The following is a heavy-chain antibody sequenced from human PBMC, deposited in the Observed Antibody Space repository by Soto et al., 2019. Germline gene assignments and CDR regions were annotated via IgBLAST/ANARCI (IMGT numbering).Heavy chain of an antibody. V-gene: IGHV4-59*01. J-gene: IGHJ4*02. CDR1: GDSINSCY. CDR3: ARSRSSCWPDFDY. D-gene: IGHD6-19*01. CDR2: VYYSGTT. Sequence: TSETLSLTCTVSGDSINSCYWSWIRQPPGKGLEWIGYVYYSGTTNYNPSLKSRVTISIDTSKNQFSLKLRSVTAADTAVYYCARSRSSCWPDFDYWGQGTLVTVSS.